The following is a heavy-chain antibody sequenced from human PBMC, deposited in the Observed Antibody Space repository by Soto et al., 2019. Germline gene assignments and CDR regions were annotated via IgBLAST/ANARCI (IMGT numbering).Heavy chain of an antibody. CDR1: GYTFTSYY. Sequence: ASVKVSCKASGYTFTSYYMHWVRQAPGQVLEWMGIINPSGGSTSYAQKFQGGVTMTRDTSTSTVYMELSSLRSEDTAVYYCARPYYYGSGSYYPDDYYYYGMDVWGQGTTVTVS. CDR2: INPSGGST. J-gene: IGHJ6*02. V-gene: IGHV1-46*01. D-gene: IGHD3-10*01. CDR3: ARPYYYGSGSYYPDDYYYYGMDV.